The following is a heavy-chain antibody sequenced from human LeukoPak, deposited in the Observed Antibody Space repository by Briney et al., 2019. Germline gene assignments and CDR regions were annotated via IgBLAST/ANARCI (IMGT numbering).Heavy chain of an antibody. Sequence: GGSLRLSCAASGFTFSSYAMSWVCQAPGKGLEWVSGISGSGGSTYYADSVKGRFTISRDNSKNTEYLQMNSLRAEDTAVYYCAKDIVVVPAPVGYFDLWGRGTLVTVSS. V-gene: IGHV3-23*01. CDR2: ISGSGGST. J-gene: IGHJ2*01. CDR1: GFTFSSYA. D-gene: IGHD2-2*01. CDR3: AKDIVVVPAPVGYFDL.